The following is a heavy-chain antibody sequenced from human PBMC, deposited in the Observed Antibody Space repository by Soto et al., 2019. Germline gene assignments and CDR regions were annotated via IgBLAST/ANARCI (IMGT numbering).Heavy chain of an antibody. V-gene: IGHV3-23*01. CDR2: ISFSGDNT. CDR3: VREGLRATTKGPYFGY. CDR1: GFTFSGYA. J-gene: IGHJ4*02. Sequence: EVQLLQSGGGSVQPGGSLRLSCVASGFTFSGYAMSWVRQAPGKGLEWVSTISFSGDNTYYADSVKGRFTISRDSSQNTLFLQMTSLRIEDTALYYCVREGLRATTKGPYFGYWGQGTLVTVSS. D-gene: IGHD1-26*01.